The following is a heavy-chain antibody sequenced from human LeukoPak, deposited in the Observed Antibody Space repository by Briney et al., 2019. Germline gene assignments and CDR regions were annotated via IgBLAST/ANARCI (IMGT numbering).Heavy chain of an antibody. Sequence: GGSLRLSCAASGFTFSSYYMSWVRQAPGKGLEWVANIKEDGSEKYYVDSVKGRFTISRDNAKKSLYLQMNSLRAEDTAVYYYARGGSRYGSWGQGTLVTVSS. CDR3: ARGGSRYGS. CDR1: GFTFSSYY. J-gene: IGHJ5*02. CDR2: IKEDGSEK. D-gene: IGHD5-18*01. V-gene: IGHV3-7*04.